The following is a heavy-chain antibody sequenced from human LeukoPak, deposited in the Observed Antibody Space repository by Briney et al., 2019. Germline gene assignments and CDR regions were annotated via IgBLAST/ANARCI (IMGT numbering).Heavy chain of an antibody. Sequence: GGSLRLSCAASVFTFTNDAVSWVCQAPGEGLEWVSLISGTGVTYYAGSVKGRFTTSRDDSKNTLYLQMNSLRAEDTALYYSASPRRGPGADYRGQGSLVTVSS. J-gene: IGHJ4*02. CDR3: ASPRRGPGADY. CDR1: VFTFTNDA. V-gene: IGHV3-23*01. CDR2: ISGTGVT. D-gene: IGHD1-1*01.